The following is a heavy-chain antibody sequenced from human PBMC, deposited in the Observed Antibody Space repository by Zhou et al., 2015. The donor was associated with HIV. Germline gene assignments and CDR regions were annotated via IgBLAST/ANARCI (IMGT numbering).Heavy chain of an antibody. CDR3: ARVRGGATTVSQVVGMDV. CDR2: INPSGGST. V-gene: IGHV1-46*01. J-gene: IGHJ6*02. CDR1: GYTFTSYY. D-gene: IGHD1-26*01. Sequence: QVQLVQSGAEVKKPGASVKVSCKASGYTFTSYYMHWVRQAPGQGLEWMGIINPSGGSTSYAQKFQGRVTMTRDTSTSTVYMELSSLRSEDTAVYYCARVRGGATTVSQVVGMDVWGQGTTVTVSS.